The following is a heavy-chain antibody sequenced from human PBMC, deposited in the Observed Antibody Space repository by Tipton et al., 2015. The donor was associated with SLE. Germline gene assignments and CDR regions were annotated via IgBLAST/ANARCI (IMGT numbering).Heavy chain of an antibody. Sequence: TLSLTCSVSGGSISSGSYYWTWIRQPAGKGLEWIGRIYTRWSTNYNLSLKSRVTISVDTSKNQFSLKLNSVTAADTAVYYCARDSPTVGFDFWGQGTLVTVSS. D-gene: IGHD1-26*01. J-gene: IGHJ4*02. CDR1: GGSISSGSYY. V-gene: IGHV4-61*02. CDR3: ARDSPTVGFDF. CDR2: IYTRWST.